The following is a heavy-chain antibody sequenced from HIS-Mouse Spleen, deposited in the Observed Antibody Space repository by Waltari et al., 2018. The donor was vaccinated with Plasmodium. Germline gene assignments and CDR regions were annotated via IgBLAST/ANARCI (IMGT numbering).Heavy chain of an antibody. CDR2: IYYSGST. CDR3: ARSIAATVTFYFDY. D-gene: IGHD6-13*01. Sequence: QVQLQESGPGLVKPSQTLSLTCTVSGGSISRGGYYWSWLRQHPGKGLEWIGYIYYSGSTYYNPSLKSRVTISVDTSKNQFSLKLSSVTAADTAVYYCARSIAATVTFYFDYWGQGTLVTVSS. J-gene: IGHJ4*02. V-gene: IGHV4-31*03. CDR1: GGSISRGGYY.